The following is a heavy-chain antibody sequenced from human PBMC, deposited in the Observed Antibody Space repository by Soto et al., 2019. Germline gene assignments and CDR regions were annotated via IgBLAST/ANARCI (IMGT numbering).Heavy chain of an antibody. CDR2: IFYSGST. Sequence: SETLSLTCTVSGGSISSGGYYWSWIRQHPGKGLEWIGYIFYSGSTYYNPSLKSRVTISVDTSKNQFSLKLSSVTAADTAVYYCATYGSGSYKPTTFDYWGQGTLVTVSS. V-gene: IGHV4-31*03. CDR1: GGSISSGGYY. J-gene: IGHJ4*02. D-gene: IGHD3-10*01. CDR3: ATYGSGSYKPTTFDY.